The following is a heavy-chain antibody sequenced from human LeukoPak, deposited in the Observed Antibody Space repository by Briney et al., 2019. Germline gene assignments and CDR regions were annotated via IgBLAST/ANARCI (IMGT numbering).Heavy chain of an antibody. CDR2: MNPNSGNT. Sequence: ASVKLSCKASGYTFTSYDINWVRQATGQGLERMGWMNPNSGNTGYAQKFQGRVTMTRNTSISTDYMELSSLRSEDTAVYYCAGGVRRAVAGNRKQYNWFDPWGQGTLVTVSP. D-gene: IGHD6-19*01. V-gene: IGHV1-8*01. J-gene: IGHJ5*02. CDR3: AGGVRRAVAGNRKQYNWFDP. CDR1: GYTFTSYD.